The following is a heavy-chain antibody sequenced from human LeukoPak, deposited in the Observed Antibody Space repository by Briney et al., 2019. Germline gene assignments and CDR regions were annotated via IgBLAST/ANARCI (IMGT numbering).Heavy chain of an antibody. CDR1: GYTFTSYG. J-gene: IGHJ4*02. D-gene: IGHD6-19*01. V-gene: IGHV1-69*13. CDR2: IIPIFGTA. CDR3: ARGAQQWLVRCYFDY. Sequence: SVKVSCKASGYTFTSYGISWVRQAPGQGLEWMGGIIPIFGTANYAQKFQGRVTITADESTSTAYMELSSLRSEDTAVYYCARGAQQWLVRCYFDYWGQGTLVTVSS.